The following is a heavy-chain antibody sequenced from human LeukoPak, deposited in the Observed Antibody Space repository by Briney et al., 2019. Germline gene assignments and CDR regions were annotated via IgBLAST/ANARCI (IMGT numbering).Heavy chain of an antibody. D-gene: IGHD2-15*01. CDR3: ARALRGGRTGYSFDI. J-gene: IGHJ3*02. CDR2: IYNSGST. V-gene: IGHV4-59*01. CDR1: GGSISGYC. Sequence: SETLSLTCTVSGGSISGYCWSWMRQPPGKGLEWIGYIYNSGSTSYNSSLKSRVTISVDRSRNQFSLRLSSVTAADTAVYYCARALRGGRTGYSFDIWGQGTMVTVSS.